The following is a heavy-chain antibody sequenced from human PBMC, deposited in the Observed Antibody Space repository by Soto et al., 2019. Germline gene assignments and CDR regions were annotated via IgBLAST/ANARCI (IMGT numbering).Heavy chain of an antibody. CDR2: INHSGST. CDR3: ARGVYSYGYYYFDY. V-gene: IGHV4-34*01. J-gene: IGHJ4*02. CDR1: GGSFSGYY. D-gene: IGHD5-18*01. Sequence: SETLSLTCAVYGGSFSGYYWSWIRQPPGKGLEWIGEINHSGSTNYNPSLKSRVTISVDTSKNQFSLKLSSVTAADTAVYYCARGVYSYGYYYFDYWGQGTLVTVSS.